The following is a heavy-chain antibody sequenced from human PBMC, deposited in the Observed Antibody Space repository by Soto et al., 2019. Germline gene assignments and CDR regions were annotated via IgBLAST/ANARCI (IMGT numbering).Heavy chain of an antibody. CDR3: ARGQGHGYNFDY. V-gene: IGHV3-23*01. CDR2: ISASGHIT. Sequence: LRLSCAASGFTVSTYVMAWVRQAPGKGLECVSGISASGHITYYADSVKGRFTISRDLSLQMNGLRVEDTAVYYCARGQGHGYNFDYWGQGTLVTVSS. CDR1: GFTVSTYV. D-gene: IGHD1-1*01. J-gene: IGHJ4*02.